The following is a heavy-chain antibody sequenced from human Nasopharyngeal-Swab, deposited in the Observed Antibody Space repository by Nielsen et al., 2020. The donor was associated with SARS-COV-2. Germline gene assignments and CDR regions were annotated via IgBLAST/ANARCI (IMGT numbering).Heavy chain of an antibody. CDR1: GFSFSSYG. V-gene: IGHV3-33*01. J-gene: IGHJ4*02. Sequence: GASLTISCAASGFSFSSYGMHWVRQAPGKGLEWVAVIWYDGSNKYYADSVKGRFTISRDNSKNTLYLQMNSLRAEDTAVYYCARDGVDYGDYWGQGTLVTVSS. CDR2: IWYDGSNK. D-gene: IGHD3-16*01. CDR3: ARDGVDYGDY.